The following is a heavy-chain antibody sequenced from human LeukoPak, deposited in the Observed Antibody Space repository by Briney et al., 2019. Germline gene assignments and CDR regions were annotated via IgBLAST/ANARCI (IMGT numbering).Heavy chain of an antibody. CDR2: VSRNGDNT. CDR3: ARFSAATDDC. CDR1: GFTFSNYV. V-gene: IGHV3-64*01. D-gene: IGHD1-26*01. Sequence: GGSLRLSCSASGFTFSNYVMHWVRQAPGKGLEYVSAVSRNGDNTFYANSVKGRFTVSRDNSKNTLYLQMGSLRAEDMAVYYCARFSAATDDCWGQGTLVTVSS. J-gene: IGHJ4*02.